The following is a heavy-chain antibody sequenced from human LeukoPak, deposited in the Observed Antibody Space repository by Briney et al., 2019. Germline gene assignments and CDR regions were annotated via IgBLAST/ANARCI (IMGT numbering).Heavy chain of an antibody. J-gene: IGHJ3*02. CDR3: ARYIVVVPAAKAQDAFDI. CDR1: GGSIRSGSYY. D-gene: IGHD2-2*01. CDR2: IYTSGST. V-gene: IGHV4-61*02. Sequence: SETLSLTCTVSGGSIRSGSYYWSWMPQPAGKEREWIVRIYTSGSTNDNPSLKSRVTISVDTYQYHFSLKLSSVTAAGTRVYYCARYIVVVPAAKAQDAFDIWGQGTMVTVSS.